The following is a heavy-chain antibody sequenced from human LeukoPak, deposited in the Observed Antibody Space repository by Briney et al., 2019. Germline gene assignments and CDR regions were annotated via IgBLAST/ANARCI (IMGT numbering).Heavy chain of an antibody. V-gene: IGHV5-51*01. Sequence: GESLKISCKGSGYSFTSYWIGWVRQMPGKGLEWMGIFDPGDSDARYSPSFQGQVTISADKSISTAYLQWSSLKASDTAMYYCARHFRARIRTSPRGYGMDVWGQGTAVSVSS. CDR3: ARHFRARIRTSPRGYGMDV. CDR2: FDPGDSDA. CDR1: GYSFTSYW. J-gene: IGHJ6*02. D-gene: IGHD2-2*01.